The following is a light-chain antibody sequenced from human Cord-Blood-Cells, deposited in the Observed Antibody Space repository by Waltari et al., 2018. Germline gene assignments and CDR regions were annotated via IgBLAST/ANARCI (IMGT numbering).Light chain of an antibody. Sequence: EIVLPQSPAPLSSFPGERATLSCRASQSVSSYLAWYQQKPGQAPRLLIYDASNRATGIPARFSGSGSGTDFTLTISSLEPEDFAVYYCQQRSNWLTFGGGTKVEIK. J-gene: IGKJ4*01. CDR3: QQRSNWLT. CDR2: DAS. CDR1: QSVSSY. V-gene: IGKV3-11*01.